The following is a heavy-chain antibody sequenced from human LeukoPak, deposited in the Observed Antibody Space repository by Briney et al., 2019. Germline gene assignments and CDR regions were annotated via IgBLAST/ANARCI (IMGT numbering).Heavy chain of an antibody. CDR1: GGSISSGGYS. J-gene: IGHJ1*01. V-gene: IGHV4-30-2*01. CDR3: ASFYRNYDFWSGYSAAEYFQH. D-gene: IGHD3-3*01. CDR2: IYHSGST. Sequence: SETLSLTCAVSGGSISSGGYSWSWIRQPPAKGLEWIGYIYHSGSTYYNPSLKSRVTISVDRSKNQFSLKLSSVTAADTAVYYCASFYRNYDFWSGYSAAEYFQHWGQGTLVTVSS.